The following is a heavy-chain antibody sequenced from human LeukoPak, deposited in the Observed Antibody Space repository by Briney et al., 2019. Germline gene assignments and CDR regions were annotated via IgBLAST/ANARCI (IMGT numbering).Heavy chain of an antibody. D-gene: IGHD3-10*01. CDR3: ARARTGSYYSTFEH. J-gene: IGHJ1*01. CDR1: GFTFSAYA. CDR2: ISYGETNY. Sequence: PGGSLRLSCTASGFTFSAYAMHWVRQAPGKGLEWVAVISYGETNYYYAESVKGRFSISRDDSKNTLVLQMNSLTTEDTGMYYCARARTGSYYSTFEHWGPGTLVSVSS. V-gene: IGHV3-30*04.